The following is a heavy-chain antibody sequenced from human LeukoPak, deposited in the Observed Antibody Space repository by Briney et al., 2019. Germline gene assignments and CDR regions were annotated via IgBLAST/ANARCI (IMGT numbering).Heavy chain of an antibody. CDR1: GYSFTSYW. J-gene: IGHJ5*02. CDR3: ARLSGYCSGGSCFWGWFDP. Sequence: GESLKISCKGSGYSFTSYWIGWVRQMPGKGLEWMGIIYPGDSDTRYSPSFQGQVTISADKSISTAYLQWSSLKASDTAMYYCARLSGYCSGGSCFWGWFDPWGQGTLVTVSS. V-gene: IGHV5-51*01. CDR2: IYPGDSDT. D-gene: IGHD2-15*01.